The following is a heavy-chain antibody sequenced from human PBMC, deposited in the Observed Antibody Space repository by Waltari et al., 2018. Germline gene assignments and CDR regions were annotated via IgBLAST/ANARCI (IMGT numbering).Heavy chain of an antibody. J-gene: IGHJ3*02. CDR1: GGTFSSYN. CDR2: IIPILGIA. Sequence: QVQLVQSGAEVKKPGSSVKVSCKAYGGTFSSYNISWVRKAPGKGLEWMGRIIPILGIANYAQKCQGRVTITADKSTSTAYMELSSLRSEDTAVYYCARGPRDSSGYRHDAFDIWGQGTMVTVSS. CDR3: ARGPRDSSGYRHDAFDI. V-gene: IGHV1-69*02. D-gene: IGHD3-22*01.